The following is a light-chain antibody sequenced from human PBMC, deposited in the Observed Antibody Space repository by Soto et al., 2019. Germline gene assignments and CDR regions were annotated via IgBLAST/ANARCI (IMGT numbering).Light chain of an antibody. J-gene: IGLJ2*01. CDR2: DVS. V-gene: IGLV2-14*01. CDR1: SSDVGGYNY. CDR3: SSYTSSSTLVV. Sequence: QSALTQPASVSGSPGQSITISCTGTSSDVGGYNYVSWYQQHPGKAPKLMIYDVSNRPSGVSNLFSGSKSGNTASLTISGIQAGDEADYYCSSYTSSSTLVVFGGGTKVTVL.